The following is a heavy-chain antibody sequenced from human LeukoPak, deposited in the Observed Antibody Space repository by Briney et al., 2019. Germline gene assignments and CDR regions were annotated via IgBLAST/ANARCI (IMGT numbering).Heavy chain of an antibody. Sequence: GGSLRLSCAASGFTFSSYSMNWVRQAPGKGLEWVSSISSSSGYIYYADSVKGRFTISRDNAKDSLYLQMHRLRVEDTAVYYCARDSASVGHNDAFDIWGQGTMVTVSS. CDR1: GFTFSSYS. CDR2: ISSSSGYI. J-gene: IGHJ3*02. D-gene: IGHD2-15*01. CDR3: ARDSASVGHNDAFDI. V-gene: IGHV3-21*01.